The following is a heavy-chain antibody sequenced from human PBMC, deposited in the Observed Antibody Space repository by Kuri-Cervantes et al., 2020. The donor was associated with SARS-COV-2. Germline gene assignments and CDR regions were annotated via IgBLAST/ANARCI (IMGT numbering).Heavy chain of an antibody. CDR1: GYTFSSNA. CDR2: IDADDT. CDR3: ARGSWQDPLY. J-gene: IGHJ4*02. D-gene: IGHD2-15*01. V-gene: IGHV1-3*01. Sequence: ASVKVSCKASGYTFSSNAIHWVRQAPGQRLEWMGWIDADDTKYSQKFQGRFTMTRDTSASTAYMEPSSLRSEDTAVYYCARGSWQDPLYWGQGTLVTVSS.